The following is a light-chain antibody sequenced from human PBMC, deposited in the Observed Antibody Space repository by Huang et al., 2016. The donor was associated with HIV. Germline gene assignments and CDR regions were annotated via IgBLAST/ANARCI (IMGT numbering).Light chain of an antibody. CDR2: SAS. V-gene: IGKV3-20*01. Sequence: EIVLTQSPGTLSLSPGESATLSCRASHNITSSSLAWFQQTPGQTPRLLIYSASTRATGTPDRFRGSGSGTDFTLTIARLPPGDFAVYFCHQYGTSPYTFGQGTQLEI. CDR3: HQYGTSPYT. CDR1: HNITSSS. J-gene: IGKJ2*01.